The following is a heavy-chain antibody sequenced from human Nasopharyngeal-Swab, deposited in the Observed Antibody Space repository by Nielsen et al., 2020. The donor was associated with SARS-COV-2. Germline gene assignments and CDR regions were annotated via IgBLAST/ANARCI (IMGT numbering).Heavy chain of an antibody. Sequence: GESLKISCAASGFTFSSFGMHWVRQAPGKGLEWVAFIAHDASNEYYGDSVKGRFSISRDSSKNTLYLQMDSLRGEDTAVYYCARDPDYYDSSGHPFDYWGQGTLVTVSS. CDR1: GFTFSSFG. D-gene: IGHD3-22*01. CDR3: ARDPDYYDSSGHPFDY. V-gene: IGHV3-30*03. CDR2: IAHDASNE. J-gene: IGHJ4*02.